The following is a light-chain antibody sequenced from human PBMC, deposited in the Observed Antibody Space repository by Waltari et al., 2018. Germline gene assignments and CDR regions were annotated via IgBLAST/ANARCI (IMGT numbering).Light chain of an antibody. CDR2: EVS. V-gene: IGLV2-23*02. CDR3: CSYAGSNTFYV. CDR1: SRYCGSFNL. Sequence: QSALTPPASVAGSPGPSITISGTWTSRYCGSFNLFSWYQQHPGQAPKLMIYEVSKRPSGVSNRFSGSKSGNTASLTISGLQAEDEADYYCCSYAGSNTFYVFGTGTKVTVL. J-gene: IGLJ1*01.